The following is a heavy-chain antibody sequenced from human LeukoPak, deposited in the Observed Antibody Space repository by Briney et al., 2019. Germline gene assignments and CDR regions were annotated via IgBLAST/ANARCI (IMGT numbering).Heavy chain of an antibody. CDR1: GYSISSGYY. J-gene: IGHJ4*02. V-gene: IGHV4-38-2*01. CDR2: IYHSGST. Sequence: SETLSLTCAVSGYSISSGYYWGWIRQPPGKGLEWIGSIYHSGSTYYNPSLKSRVTISVDTSKNQFSLKLSSVTVADTAVYYCARVGCSSTSCYPRRDYWGQGTLVTVSS. D-gene: IGHD2-2*01. CDR3: ARVGCSSTSCYPRRDY.